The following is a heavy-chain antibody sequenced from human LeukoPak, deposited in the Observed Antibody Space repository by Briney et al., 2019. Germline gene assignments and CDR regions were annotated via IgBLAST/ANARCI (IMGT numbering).Heavy chain of an antibody. V-gene: IGHV3-30*18. CDR3: AKDPKYLSSGWYNYFDY. CDR1: GFTFSSYG. D-gene: IGHD6-19*01. CDR2: ISYDGSNK. J-gene: IGHJ4*02. Sequence: GGSLRLSCAASGFTFSSYGMHWVRQAPGKGLEWVAVISYDGSNKYYADSVKGRFTISRDNSKNTLYLQMNSLRAEDTAVYYCAKDPKYLSSGWYNYFDYWGQGTLVTVSS.